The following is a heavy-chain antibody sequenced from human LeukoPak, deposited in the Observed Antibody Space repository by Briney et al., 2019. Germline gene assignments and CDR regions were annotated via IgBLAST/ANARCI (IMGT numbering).Heavy chain of an antibody. D-gene: IGHD2-2*01. Sequence: GGSLRLSCAASGFTFSSYSMNWVRQAPGKGLEWVSSISSSSSYIYYADSVKGRFTISSDNAKNSLYLQMNSLRAEDTAVYYCARVGPIVVVPAAIDYYYYYMDVWGKGTTVTVSS. CDR1: GFTFSSYS. J-gene: IGHJ6*03. CDR2: ISSSSSYI. V-gene: IGHV3-21*01. CDR3: ARVGPIVVVPAAIDYYYYYMDV.